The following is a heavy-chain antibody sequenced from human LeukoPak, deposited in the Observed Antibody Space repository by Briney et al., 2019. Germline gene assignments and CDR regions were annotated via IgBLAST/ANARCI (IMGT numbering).Heavy chain of an antibody. V-gene: IGHV3-21*01. CDR2: ISSSSSYI. D-gene: IGHD3-9*01. CDR1: GFTFSSYS. Sequence: GGSLRLSCAASGFTFSSYSMNWVRQAPGKGLEWVSSISSSSSYIYFADSVKGRFTISRDNAKNSLYLQMNSLRAEDTAVYYCARAYYDILTGYSPLDYWGQGTLVTVSS. CDR3: ARAYYDILTGYSPLDY. J-gene: IGHJ4*02.